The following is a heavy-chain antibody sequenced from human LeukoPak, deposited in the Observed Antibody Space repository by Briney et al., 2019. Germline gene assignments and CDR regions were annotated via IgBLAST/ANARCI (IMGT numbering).Heavy chain of an antibody. CDR2: ISSSGSTI. J-gene: IGHJ4*02. CDR3: ARDQHRRRGVDY. V-gene: IGHV3-48*03. Sequence: GGSLRLSCAASGFTFSSYEMNWVRQAPGKGLEWVSYISSSGSTIYYADSVKGRFTISRDNAKNSLYLQMNSLRAEDTAVYYCARDQHRRRGVDYWGQGTLVTVSS. D-gene: IGHD2-21*01. CDR1: GFTFSSYE.